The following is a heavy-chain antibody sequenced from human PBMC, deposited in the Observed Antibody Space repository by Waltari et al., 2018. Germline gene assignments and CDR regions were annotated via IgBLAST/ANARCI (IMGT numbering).Heavy chain of an antibody. CDR1: GFTLSTYA. V-gene: IGHV3-30*01. Sequence: QVQLVESGGGVVQPGRSLRLSCAASGFTLSTYAMHWVRQAPGKGLEWVAIISYDGSNKYADSVKCRFTISRDNSKNTLYLQMNSLRAEDTAVYYCARDGSGTYYYGMDVWGQGTTVTVSS. CDR3: ARDGSGTYYYGMDV. CDR2: ISYDGSNK. D-gene: IGHD3-10*01. J-gene: IGHJ6*02.